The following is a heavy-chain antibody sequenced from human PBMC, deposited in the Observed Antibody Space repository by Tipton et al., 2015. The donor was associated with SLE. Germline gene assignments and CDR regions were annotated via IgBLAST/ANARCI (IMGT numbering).Heavy chain of an antibody. J-gene: IGHJ4*02. D-gene: IGHD3-3*01. Sequence: VQLVQSGAEVKKSGESLKISCKGSGYSLASYWIGWVRQMPEKGLEWMGLIYPPDSDTRYSPSFQGRVTLSVDKSISTAYLQWSSLKASDTAMYYCARVRADFGVVIIYEYWGQGTLVTVSS. CDR3: ARVRADFGVVIIYEY. CDR2: IYPPDSDT. CDR1: GYSLASYW. V-gene: IGHV5-51*03.